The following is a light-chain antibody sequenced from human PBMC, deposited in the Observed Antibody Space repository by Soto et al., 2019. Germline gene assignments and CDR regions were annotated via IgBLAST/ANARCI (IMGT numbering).Light chain of an antibody. Sequence: EIVLTQSPATLSLSTGERATLSCRASQSVSSYLAGYQQKPGQAPRLLIYDASNRATGIPARFSGSGSGTDFTLTISSLEPEDFAVYYCQQRSNWPPLITFGQGTRLEIK. CDR2: DAS. V-gene: IGKV3-11*01. CDR1: QSVSSY. J-gene: IGKJ5*01. CDR3: QQRSNWPPLIT.